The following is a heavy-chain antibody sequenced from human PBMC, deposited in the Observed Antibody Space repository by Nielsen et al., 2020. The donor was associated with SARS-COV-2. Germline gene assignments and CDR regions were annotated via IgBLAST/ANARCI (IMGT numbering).Heavy chain of an antibody. D-gene: IGHD3-22*01. CDR1: GFTFSDYA. J-gene: IGHJ4*02. V-gene: IGHV3-23*01. CDR3: ARLWDDGYYFDTGPYDY. CDR2: IRTSGGTT. Sequence: LSLTCAASGFTFSDYAMAWVRQAPGKGLEWVSAIRTSGGTTYYADSVKGRCTISRDNSKNTLYLQMNGLRAEDTAVYYCARLWDDGYYFDTGPYDYWGQGTLVTVSS.